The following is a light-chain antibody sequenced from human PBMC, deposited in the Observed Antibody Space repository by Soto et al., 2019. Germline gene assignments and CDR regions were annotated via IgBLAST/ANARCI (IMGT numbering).Light chain of an antibody. CDR1: SSNIRAGYD. CDR3: QSYDSSLSGYV. Sequence: QSVLTQPPSVSGAPGQRVTISCTGSSSNIRAGYDVHWYQQLPGTAPKLLIYGNSSRPSGVPDRFSGSKAGTSASLAITGLQAEDEADYYCQSYDSSLSGYVFGTGTKVTVL. V-gene: IGLV1-40*01. J-gene: IGLJ1*01. CDR2: GNS.